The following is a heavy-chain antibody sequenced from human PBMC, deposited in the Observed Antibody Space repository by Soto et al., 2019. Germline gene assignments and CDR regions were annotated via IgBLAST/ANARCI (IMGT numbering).Heavy chain of an antibody. CDR3: ARDPCGSDCYSGLDY. J-gene: IGHJ4*02. D-gene: IGHD2-21*02. Sequence: SETLSLTCNVSAGSITGDSYYWTWIRQPPGKGLEWLGYISYNGRTNYNPSLKSRVTISVDASRKQFFLRLTSVTAADTAIYYCARDPCGSDCYSGLDYWGQGSLVTVSS. CDR1: AGSITGDSYY. V-gene: IGHV4-61*01. CDR2: ISYNGRT.